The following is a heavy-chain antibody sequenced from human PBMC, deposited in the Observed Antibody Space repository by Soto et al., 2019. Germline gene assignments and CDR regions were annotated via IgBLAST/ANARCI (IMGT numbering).Heavy chain of an antibody. V-gene: IGHV4-34*01. CDR2: INHSGST. CDR3: AREGCSGGSCYPTLNWFDP. J-gene: IGHJ5*02. CDR1: GGSFSGYY. Sequence: SETLSLTCAVYGGSFSGYYWSWIRQPPGKGLEWIGEINHSGSTNYNPSLKSRVTISVDTSKNQFSLKLSSVTAADTAVYYCAREGCSGGSCYPTLNWFDPWGQGTLVTVSS. D-gene: IGHD2-15*01.